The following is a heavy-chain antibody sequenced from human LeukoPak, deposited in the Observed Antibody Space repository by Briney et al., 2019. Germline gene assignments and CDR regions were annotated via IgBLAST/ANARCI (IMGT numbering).Heavy chain of an antibody. Sequence: GGSLRLSCAASGFTFSSYAMSWVRQAPGKGLEWVSAISGSGGSTYYADSVKGRFTISRDNAKNSLYLQMNSLRAEDTAVYYCAREGVDVLLWFGELLCYGMDVWGQGTTVTVSS. V-gene: IGHV3-23*01. D-gene: IGHD3-10*01. J-gene: IGHJ6*02. CDR3: AREGVDVLLWFGELLCYGMDV. CDR2: ISGSGGST. CDR1: GFTFSSYA.